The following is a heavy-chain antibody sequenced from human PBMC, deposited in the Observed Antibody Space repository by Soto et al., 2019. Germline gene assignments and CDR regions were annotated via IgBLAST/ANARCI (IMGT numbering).Heavy chain of an antibody. CDR1: GDSVSSNSAA. J-gene: IGHJ5*02. CDR3: ARGLWSGYYSNWFDP. D-gene: IGHD3-3*01. Sequence: SQTLSLTCAISGDSVSSNSAAWTWIRQSPSGGLEWLGRTYYRSKWYYDYAISVKSRITINPDTSKNQFSLQLNSVTPEDTAVYYCARGLWSGYYSNWFDPWGHGTLVTVS. CDR2: TYYRSKWYY. V-gene: IGHV6-1*01.